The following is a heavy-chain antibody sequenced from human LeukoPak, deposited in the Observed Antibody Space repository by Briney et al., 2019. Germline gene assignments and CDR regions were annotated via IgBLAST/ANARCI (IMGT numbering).Heavy chain of an antibody. J-gene: IGHJ6*02. V-gene: IGHV3-23*01. CDR1: GFTFSSYA. CDR3: AKDGGIAVAGLYYYYYGMDV. Sequence: GGSLRLSCAASGFTFSSYAMSWVRQAPGKGLEWVSAISGSGGSTYYADSVKGRFTISRDNSKNTLYLQMNSLRAEDTAVYYCAKDGGIAVAGLYYYYYGMDVWGQGTTVTVSS. CDR2: ISGSGGST. D-gene: IGHD6-19*01.